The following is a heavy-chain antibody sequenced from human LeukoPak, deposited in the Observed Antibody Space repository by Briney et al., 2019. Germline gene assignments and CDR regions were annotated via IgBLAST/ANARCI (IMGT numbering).Heavy chain of an antibody. CDR3: ASHSYSYGEIGAFDI. CDR2: IILIFGTA. Sequence: ASVKVSCKASGYTFTSYAISWVRQAPGQGLEWMGGIILIFGTANYAQKFQGRVTITADKSTSTAYMELSSLRSEDTAVYYCASHSYSYGEIGAFDIWGQGTMVTVSS. CDR1: GYTFTSYA. D-gene: IGHD5-18*01. J-gene: IGHJ3*02. V-gene: IGHV1-69*06.